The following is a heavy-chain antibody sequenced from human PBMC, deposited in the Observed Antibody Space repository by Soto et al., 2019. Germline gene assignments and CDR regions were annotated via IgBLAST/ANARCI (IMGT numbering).Heavy chain of an antibody. D-gene: IGHD3-3*01. CDR2: MNPNSGNT. CDR3: ARAFRFWSGADFDY. J-gene: IGHJ4*02. CDR1: GYTFTSYD. Sequence: QVQLVQSGAEVKKPGASVKVSCKASGYTFTSYDINWVRQATGQGLEWMGWMNPNSGNTGYAQKFQGRVTMTRNTSIRTAYMGLSSLRSADTAVYYCARAFRFWSGADFDYWGQGTLVTVSS. V-gene: IGHV1-8*01.